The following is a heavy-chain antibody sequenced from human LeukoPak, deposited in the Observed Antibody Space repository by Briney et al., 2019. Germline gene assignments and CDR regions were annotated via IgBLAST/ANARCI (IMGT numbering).Heavy chain of an antibody. Sequence: LGGSLRLSCAASGFTFSNYWLNWVRQAPGKGLEWVANIKEDGSEKYYVDSVKGRFTISRDNAKNSLFLQMNSLRAEDTAVYYCARTLRGGGALDYWGQGTLVTVSS. V-gene: IGHV3-7*03. D-gene: IGHD3-16*01. CDR3: ARTLRGGGALDY. CDR1: GFTFSNYW. J-gene: IGHJ4*02. CDR2: IKEDGSEK.